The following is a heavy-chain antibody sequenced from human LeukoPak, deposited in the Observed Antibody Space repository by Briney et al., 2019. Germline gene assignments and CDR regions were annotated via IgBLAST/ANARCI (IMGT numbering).Heavy chain of an antibody. Sequence: PSETLSLTCTVSGGSISSYYWSWIRQPPGKGLEWIGYIYYSGSTNYNPSLKSRVTISVDTSKNQLSLKLSSVTAADTAVYYCARHATNYYGSGSYYPNWFDPWGQGTLVTVSS. V-gene: IGHV4-59*08. J-gene: IGHJ5*02. CDR1: GGSISSYY. D-gene: IGHD3-10*01. CDR2: IYYSGST. CDR3: ARHATNYYGSGSYYPNWFDP.